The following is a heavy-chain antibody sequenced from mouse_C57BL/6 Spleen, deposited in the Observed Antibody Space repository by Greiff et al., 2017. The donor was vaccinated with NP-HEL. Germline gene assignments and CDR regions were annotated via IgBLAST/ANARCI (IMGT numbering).Heavy chain of an antibody. V-gene: IGHV1-59*01. CDR3: AVLRPWFAY. Sequence: QVQLKESGAELVRPGTSVKLSCKASGYTFTSYWMHWVKQRPGQGLEWIGVIDPSDSYTNYNQKFKGKATLTVDTSSSTAYMQLSSLTSEDSAVYYCAVLRPWFAYWGQGTLVTVSA. D-gene: IGHD2-4*01. CDR2: IDPSDSYT. CDR1: GYTFTSYW. J-gene: IGHJ3*01.